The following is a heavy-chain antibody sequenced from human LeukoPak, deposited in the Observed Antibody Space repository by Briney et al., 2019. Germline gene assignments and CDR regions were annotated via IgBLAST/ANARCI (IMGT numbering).Heavy chain of an antibody. V-gene: IGHV4-59*10. Sequence: SETLSLTCTVSGGSISSYYWSWIRQPAGKGLEWIGRIYTSGTTNYNPSLKSRVTMSVDTSKNQFSLKLSSVTAADTAVYYCARYLCGGEGCYYYYMDVWGKGTAVTVSS. J-gene: IGHJ6*03. D-gene: IGHD2-21*01. CDR3: ARYLCGGEGCYYYYMDV. CDR1: GGSISSYY. CDR2: IYTSGTT.